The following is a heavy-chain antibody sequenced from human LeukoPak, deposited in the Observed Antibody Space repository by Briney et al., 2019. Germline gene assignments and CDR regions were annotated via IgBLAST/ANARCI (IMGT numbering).Heavy chain of an antibody. J-gene: IGHJ6*02. Sequence: PSETLTLTCTVSGCSISSYYWSWIRQPAGKGLEWIGRIYSSGSTNYNPSLQSRVTMSVDTSKNQFYLKLSSVTAADTAVYYCTRDGTTMVRGVLNYYYGMDVWGQGTTVTVSS. CDR1: GCSISSYY. CDR3: TRDGTTMVRGVLNYYYGMDV. CDR2: IYSSGST. V-gene: IGHV4-4*07. D-gene: IGHD3-10*01.